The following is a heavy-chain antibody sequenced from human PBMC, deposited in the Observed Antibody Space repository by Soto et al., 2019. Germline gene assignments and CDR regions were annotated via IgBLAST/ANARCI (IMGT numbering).Heavy chain of an antibody. J-gene: IGHJ5*02. V-gene: IGHV1-46*03. CDR3: ARNYGRAEYQLLHAGGYNWFDP. Sequence: ASVKVSFKASGYTFTSYYMHWVRQAPGQGLEWMGIINPSGGSTSYAQKFQGRVTMTRDTSTSTVYMELSSLRSEDTAVYYCARNYGRAEYQLLHAGGYNWFDPWGQGTLVTVSS. CDR1: GYTFTSYY. CDR2: INPSGGST. D-gene: IGHD2-2*01.